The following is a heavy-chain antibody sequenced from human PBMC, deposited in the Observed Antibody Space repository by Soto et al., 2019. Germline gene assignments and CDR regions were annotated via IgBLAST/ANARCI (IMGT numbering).Heavy chain of an antibody. D-gene: IGHD2-2*01. J-gene: IGHJ5*02. CDR3: AKSLVVPAATISPFDP. CDR2: ISGSGGST. Sequence: PGGSLRLSCAASGFTFSSYAMSWVRQAPGKGLEWVSAISGSGGSTYYADSVKGRFTISRDNSKNTLYLQMNSLRAEDTAVYYCAKSLVVPAATISPFDPWGQGTLVTVSS. V-gene: IGHV3-23*01. CDR1: GFTFSSYA.